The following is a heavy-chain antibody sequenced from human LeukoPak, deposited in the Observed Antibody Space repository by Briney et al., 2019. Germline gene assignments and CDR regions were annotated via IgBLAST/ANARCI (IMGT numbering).Heavy chain of an antibody. D-gene: IGHD1-1*01. Sequence: SETLSLTCAVYGGSFSGYYWSWIRQPPGKGLEWIGEINHSGSTNYNPSLKSRVTISVDTSKNQFSLKLSSVTAADTAVYYCARGHTQLGFDYWGQGTLVTVSS. J-gene: IGHJ4*02. CDR1: GGSFSGYY. CDR2: INHSGST. V-gene: IGHV4-34*01. CDR3: ARGHTQLGFDY.